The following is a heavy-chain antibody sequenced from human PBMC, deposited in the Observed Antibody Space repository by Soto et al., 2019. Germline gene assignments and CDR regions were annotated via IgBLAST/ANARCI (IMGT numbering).Heavy chain of an antibody. V-gene: IGHV1-46*01. CDR1: GYTFTSYY. CDR3: ARDSYDILTGYCNPLDY. CDR2: INPSGGST. J-gene: IGHJ4*02. D-gene: IGHD3-9*01. Sequence: ASVKVSCKASGYTFTSYYMHWVRQAPGQGLEWMGIINPSGGSTSYAQKFQGRVTMTRDTSTSTVYMELSSLRSEDTAVYYCARDSYDILTGYCNPLDYWGQGTLVTVSS.